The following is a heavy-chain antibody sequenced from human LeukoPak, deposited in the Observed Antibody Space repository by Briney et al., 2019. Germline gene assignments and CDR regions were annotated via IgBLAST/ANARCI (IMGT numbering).Heavy chain of an antibody. Sequence: GGSLRVSCAASGFTFSTYWMHWVRQAPGKGLVWVSRINSDDSIINYADSVKGRFTISRDNAKNTLYLQMNSLRAEDTAVYYCAKDQSGGSYYPFDYWGQGTLVTVSS. D-gene: IGHD1-26*01. V-gene: IGHV3-74*01. CDR3: AKDQSGGSYYPFDY. CDR1: GFTFSTYW. J-gene: IGHJ4*02. CDR2: INSDDSII.